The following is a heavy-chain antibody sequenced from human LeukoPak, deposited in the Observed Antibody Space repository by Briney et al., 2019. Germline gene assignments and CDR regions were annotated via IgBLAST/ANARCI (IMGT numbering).Heavy chain of an antibody. CDR2: IIPIFGTA. Sequence: GASVKVSCKASGGTFSSYAISWVRQAPGQGLEWMGGIIPIFGTANYAQKFQGRVKITADESTSTAYMELSSVRSEDTAVYYCARGFWSGYWRFDYWGQGTLVTVSS. V-gene: IGHV1-69*01. J-gene: IGHJ4*02. D-gene: IGHD3-3*01. CDR1: GGTFSSYA. CDR3: ARGFWSGYWRFDY.